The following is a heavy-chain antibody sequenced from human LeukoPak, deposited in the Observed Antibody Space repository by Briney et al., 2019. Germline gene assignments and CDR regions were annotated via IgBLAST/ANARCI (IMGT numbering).Heavy chain of an antibody. CDR3: ARGFDGSGSYYKDDY. Sequence: SETLSLTCAVYGGSFSPYYWSWIRQPPGKGLEWIGEINHSGSTNYNPSLKSRVTISVDTSKNQFSLKLSSVTAADTAVYYCARGFDGSGSYYKDDYWGQGTLVTVSS. CDR1: GGSFSPYY. V-gene: IGHV4-34*01. D-gene: IGHD3-10*01. CDR2: INHSGST. J-gene: IGHJ4*02.